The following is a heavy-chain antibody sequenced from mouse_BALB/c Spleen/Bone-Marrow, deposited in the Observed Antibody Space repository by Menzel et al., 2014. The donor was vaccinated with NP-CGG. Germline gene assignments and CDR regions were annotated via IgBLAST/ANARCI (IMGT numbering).Heavy chain of an antibody. V-gene: IGHV14-3*02. CDR2: IDPANGNT. CDR1: GFNIKDTY. J-gene: IGHJ4*01. CDR3: ARYYYAMDY. Sequence: EVQRVESGAELVKPGASVKLSCTASGFNIKDTYMHWVKQRPEQGLEWIGRIDPANGNTKYDPKFQGKATITADTSSNTAYLQLSNLTSEDTAVYYCARYYYAMDYWGQGTSVTVSS.